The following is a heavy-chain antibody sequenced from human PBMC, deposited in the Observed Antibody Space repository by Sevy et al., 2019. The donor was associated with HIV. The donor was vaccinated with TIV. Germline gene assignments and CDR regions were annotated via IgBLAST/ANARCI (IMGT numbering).Heavy chain of an antibody. D-gene: IGHD2-21*02. CDR3: TRLGGTVVTPYYAMDV. Sequence: GGSLRLSCAASGFTFGGSAMHWVRQASGKGLEWVGRIRSKANNYETSHAASVKGRFTISRDDSKNTAYLQMNSLKTEDTAEYYCTRLGGTVVTPYYAMDVWGQGTTVTV. CDR2: IRSKANNYET. V-gene: IGHV3-73*01. J-gene: IGHJ6*02. CDR1: GFTFGGSA.